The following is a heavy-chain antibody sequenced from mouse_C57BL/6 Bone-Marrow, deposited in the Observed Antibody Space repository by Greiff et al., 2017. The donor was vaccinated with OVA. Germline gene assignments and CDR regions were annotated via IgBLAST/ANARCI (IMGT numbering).Heavy chain of an antibody. CDR2: IDPSDSYT. J-gene: IGHJ2*01. Sequence: QVQLQQSGAELVKPGASVKLSCKASGYTFTSYWMQWVKQRPGQGLEWIGEIDPSDSYTNYNQKFKGKATLTVDTSSSTAYMQLSSLTSEDSAVYYCARGGGSDYWGQGTTLTVSS. CDR3: ARGGGSDY. V-gene: IGHV1-50*01. CDR1: GYTFTSYW.